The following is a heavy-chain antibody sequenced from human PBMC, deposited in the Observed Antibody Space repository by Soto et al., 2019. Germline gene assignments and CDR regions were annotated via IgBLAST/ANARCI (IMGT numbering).Heavy chain of an antibody. CDR3: AKDIDSSGDPFDY. CDR1: GFTFSSYA. J-gene: IGHJ4*02. D-gene: IGHD6-19*01. CDR2: ISGSGGST. V-gene: IGHV3-23*01. Sequence: EVQLLESGGGLVQPGGSLRLSCAASGFTFSSYAMSWVRQAPGKGLEWVSAISGSGGSTYYADSVKGRFTISRENSKNTLYLQMNSLRAEDTAVYYCAKDIDSSGDPFDYWGQGTLVTVSS.